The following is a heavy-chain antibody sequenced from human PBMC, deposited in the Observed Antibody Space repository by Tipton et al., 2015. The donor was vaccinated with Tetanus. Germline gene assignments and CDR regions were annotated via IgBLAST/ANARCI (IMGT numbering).Heavy chain of an antibody. Sequence: QVQLVQSGAEVKKPGASLKVSCKASGYTFTGFYLYWVRQAPGQGLEWMGWIVPNSGGTAYAQKFQGRVTMTRDTSISTVDMELSRLRSDDTAVYYCARDRGDYIYYGMDVWGPGTTVTVSS. CDR3: ARDRGDYIYYGMDV. CDR1: GYTFTGFY. CDR2: IVPNSGGT. D-gene: IGHD3-22*01. J-gene: IGHJ6*02. V-gene: IGHV1-2*02.